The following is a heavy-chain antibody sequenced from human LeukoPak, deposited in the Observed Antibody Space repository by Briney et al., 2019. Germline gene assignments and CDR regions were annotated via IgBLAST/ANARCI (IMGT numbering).Heavy chain of an antibody. V-gene: IGHV4-34*01. J-gene: IGHJ4*03. Sequence: PPETLSLTCPVYGGPFSAYYWSGIRQSQGKGREWIAEINHRGDTNYNPSVKSRVSISVDTSKNQFYLKVTSLTAADTAVNYCARGPTISETGYFDYWGQGTLVTVSS. CDR2: INHRGDT. CDR1: GGPFSAYY. CDR3: ARGPTISETGYFDY. D-gene: IGHD1-1*01.